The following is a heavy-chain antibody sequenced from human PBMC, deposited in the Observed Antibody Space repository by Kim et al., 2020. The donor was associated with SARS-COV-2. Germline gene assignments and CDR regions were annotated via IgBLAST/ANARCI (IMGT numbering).Heavy chain of an antibody. J-gene: IGHJ4*02. Sequence: TKYAQKFQGKVTLTTDTSTTTAYMDLSSLTSDDTAFYYCARGTWYSFDYWGQGTLVTVSS. CDR2: T. D-gene: IGHD1-26*01. V-gene: IGHV1-2*02. CDR3: ARGTWYSFDY.